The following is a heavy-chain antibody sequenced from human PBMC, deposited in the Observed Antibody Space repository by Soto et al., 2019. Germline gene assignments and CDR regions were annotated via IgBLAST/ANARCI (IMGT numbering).Heavy chain of an antibody. V-gene: IGHV3-15*01. D-gene: IGHD2-2*01. Sequence: GGSLRLSCAASGFTFNNAWMSWVRQAPGKGLEWVGRIKSQTDGGTADYGAPVKGRFTISRDDSKNTLYLQMNSLKTEDTAVYYCTTFPIVPFDYWGHGTLVTVSS. CDR2: IKSQTDGGTA. CDR1: GFTFNNAW. J-gene: IGHJ4*01. CDR3: TTFPIVPFDY.